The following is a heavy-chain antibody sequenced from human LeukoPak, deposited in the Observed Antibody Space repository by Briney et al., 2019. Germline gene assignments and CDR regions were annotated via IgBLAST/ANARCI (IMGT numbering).Heavy chain of an antibody. CDR3: VRGPRYYDDSGFHYGVFDI. J-gene: IGHJ3*02. D-gene: IGHD3-22*01. V-gene: IGHV3-11*04. CDR1: GFTFSNYY. CDR2: ISSSGNTI. Sequence: GGSLRLSCAASGFTFSNYYMSWIRQAPGKGLEWVSYISSSGNTIYYADSVKGRFTISRDNAKNSLYLQMNSLRAEDTAVYYCVRGPRYYDDSGFHYGVFDIWGQGTVVTVSS.